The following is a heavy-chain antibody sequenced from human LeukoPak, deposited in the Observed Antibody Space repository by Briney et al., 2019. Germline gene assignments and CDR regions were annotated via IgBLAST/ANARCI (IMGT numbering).Heavy chain of an antibody. J-gene: IGHJ4*02. Sequence: PGRSLRLSCAASGFTFSNYGMHWVRQAPGKGLEWVAVIWYDGSNKYYADSVKGRFTISRDNSKNTLYLQMNSLRAEDTAVYYCAGNYGPYYFDYWGQGTPVTVSS. CDR3: AGNYGPYYFDY. CDR1: GFTFSNYG. V-gene: IGHV3-33*01. D-gene: IGHD3-10*01. CDR2: IWYDGSNK.